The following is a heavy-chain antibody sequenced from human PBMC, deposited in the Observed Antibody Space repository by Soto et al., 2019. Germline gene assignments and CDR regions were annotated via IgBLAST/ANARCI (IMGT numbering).Heavy chain of an antibody. D-gene: IGHD2-8*01. J-gene: IGHJ5*02. CDR3: ARYRIVLMVYAIGWFDP. CDR1: GGSISSGGYS. Sequence: PSETLSLTCAVSGGSISSGGYSWSWIRQPPGKGLEWIGYIYHSGSTYYNPSLKSRVTISVDRSKNQFSLKLSSVTAADTAVYYCARYRIVLMVYAIGWFDPWGQGTLVTVSS. V-gene: IGHV4-30-2*01. CDR2: IYHSGST.